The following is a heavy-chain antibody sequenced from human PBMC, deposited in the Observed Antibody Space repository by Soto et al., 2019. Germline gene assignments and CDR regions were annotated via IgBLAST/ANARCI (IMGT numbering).Heavy chain of an antibody. D-gene: IGHD2-15*01. CDR1: GGSISSGGYY. CDR3: ARRWGRSFDY. CDR2: IYYSGST. Sequence: SETLSLTCTVSGGSISSGGYYWSCIRQHPGKGLEWIGYIYYSGSTYYNPSLKSRVTISVDTSKNQFSLKLSSVTPADTAVYYCARRWGRSFDYWGQGTLVTGFS. V-gene: IGHV4-31*03. J-gene: IGHJ4*02.